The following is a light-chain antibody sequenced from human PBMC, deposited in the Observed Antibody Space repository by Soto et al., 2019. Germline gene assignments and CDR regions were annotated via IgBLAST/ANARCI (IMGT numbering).Light chain of an antibody. CDR3: QQYFSTRT. CDR1: QSIFYISNNKNY. CDR2: WAS. J-gene: IGKJ1*01. V-gene: IGKV4-1*01. Sequence: DIVMTQSPDSLAVSLGERATINCKSSQSIFYISNNKNYLAWYQQKPGQPPKLLIYWASTRASGVPDRFIGSGSGRDFTLTISSLQAEDVAVYSCQQYFSTRTFGQGTKVEVK.